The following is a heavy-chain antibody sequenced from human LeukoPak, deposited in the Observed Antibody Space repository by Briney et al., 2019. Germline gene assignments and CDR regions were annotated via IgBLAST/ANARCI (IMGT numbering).Heavy chain of an antibody. V-gene: IGHV3-48*03. CDR1: GFTFSSYE. CDR3: ARDQKWGSGSYEF. D-gene: IGHD1-26*01. Sequence: PGGSLRLSCAASGFTFSSYEMNWVRQAPGKGLEWVSYISSSGSTIYYADSVKGRFTISRDNAKNTLYLQMNSLRAEDTAVYYCARDQKWGSGSYEFWGQGTLVTVSS. CDR2: ISSSGSTI. J-gene: IGHJ4*02.